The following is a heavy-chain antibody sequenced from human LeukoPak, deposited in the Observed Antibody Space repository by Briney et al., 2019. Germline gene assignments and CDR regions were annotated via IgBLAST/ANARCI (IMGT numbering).Heavy chain of an antibody. CDR2: INPNSGGT. Sequence: ASVKVSCKASGYTFTSYAMHWVRQAPGQGLEWMGWINPNSGGTNYAQKFQGRVTMTRDTSISTAYMELSRLRSDDTAVYYCARAPYYYDSSGKYGDYWGQGTLVTVSS. D-gene: IGHD3-22*01. CDR1: GYTFTSYA. J-gene: IGHJ4*02. CDR3: ARAPYYYDSSGKYGDY. V-gene: IGHV1-2*02.